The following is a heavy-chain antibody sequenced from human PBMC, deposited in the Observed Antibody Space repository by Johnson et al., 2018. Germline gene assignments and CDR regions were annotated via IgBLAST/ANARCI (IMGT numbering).Heavy chain of an antibody. V-gene: IGHV3-49*05. CDR3: TRDRGYYYDSSGRDAFDI. CDR1: GFTFGDYA. Sequence: QLVQSGGGLVKPGRSLRLSCTASGFTFGDYAMSWFRQAPGKGLEWVGFIRSKAYGGTTEYAASVKGRFTISRDDSKSIAYLQMNSLKTEDTAVYYGTRDRGYYYDSSGRDAFDIWGQGTMVTVSS. J-gene: IGHJ3*02. D-gene: IGHD3-22*01. CDR2: IRSKAYGGTT.